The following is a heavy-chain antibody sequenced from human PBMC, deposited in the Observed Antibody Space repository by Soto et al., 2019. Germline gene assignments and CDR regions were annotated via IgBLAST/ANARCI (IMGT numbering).Heavy chain of an antibody. V-gene: IGHV3-23*01. CDR2: ISGSGSTT. J-gene: IGHJ6*02. D-gene: IGHD3-22*01. Sequence: GGSLRLSCAASGFTFKTYAMNWVRQAPGKGLEWVSGISGSGSTTYYADSVKGRFTISRDTSKNTLYLQMNSLRAEDTAVYYCAKDLNEYYDSGGEYHGNYYHSGLAGWGQGTTVPVAS. CDR1: GFTFKTYA. CDR3: AKDLNEYYDSGGEYHGNYYHSGLAG.